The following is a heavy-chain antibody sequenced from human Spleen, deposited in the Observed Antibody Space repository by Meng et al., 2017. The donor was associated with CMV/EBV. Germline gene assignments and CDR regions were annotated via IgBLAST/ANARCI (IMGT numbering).Heavy chain of an antibody. CDR1: GFTFSSYW. V-gene: IGHV3-7*01. CDR3: ARDWYYDILTGYYYYYGMDV. D-gene: IGHD3-9*01. Sequence: GESLKISCAASGFTFSSYWMSWVRQAPGKGLEWVANIKQDGSEKYYVDSVKGRFTISRDNAKNSLYLQMNSLRAEDTAVYYCARDWYYDILTGYYYYYGMDVWGQGTTVTVSS. J-gene: IGHJ6*02. CDR2: IKQDGSEK.